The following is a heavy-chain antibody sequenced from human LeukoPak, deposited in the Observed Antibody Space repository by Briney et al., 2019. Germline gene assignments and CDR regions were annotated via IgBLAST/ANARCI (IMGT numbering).Heavy chain of an antibody. CDR3: AKDRGYGSGTFSRNNWFDP. Sequence: SETLSLTCTVSGGSISESSYYWGWIRQPPGKGLEWIGSISNSGSTHYNPSLKSRVDISIDTSKNQFSLKLNSVTAADTAVFYCAKDRGYGSGTFSRNNWFDPWGQGTLVIVSS. J-gene: IGHJ5*02. D-gene: IGHD3-10*01. CDR1: GGSISESSYY. V-gene: IGHV4-39*07. CDR2: ISNSGST.